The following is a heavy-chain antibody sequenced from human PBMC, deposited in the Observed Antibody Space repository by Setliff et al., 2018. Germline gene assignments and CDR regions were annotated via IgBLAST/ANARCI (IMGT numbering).Heavy chain of an antibody. J-gene: IGHJ1*01. D-gene: IGHD3-3*01. V-gene: IGHV4-39*07. Sequence: SETLSLTCTVSGGSISSSSYYWGWIRQPPGKGLEWIGSIYYSGSTYYNPSLKSRVTISVDTSKNQFSLKLSSVTAADTAVYYCARRETYYNFWNGYYAYWGQGTLVTVSS. CDR1: GGSISSSSYY. CDR3: ARRETYYNFWNGYYAY. CDR2: IYYSGST.